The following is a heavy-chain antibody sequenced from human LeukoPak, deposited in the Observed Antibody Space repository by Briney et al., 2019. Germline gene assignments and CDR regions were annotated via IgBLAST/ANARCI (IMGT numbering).Heavy chain of an antibody. J-gene: IGHJ3*02. D-gene: IGHD4-17*01. CDR1: GGTFSSYA. V-gene: IGHV1-69*05. Sequence: SVKVSCKASGGTFSSYAISWVRQAPGQGLEWMGGIIPIFGTANYAQKFQGRVTITTDESRSTAYMELSSLRSEDTAVYHCARADYGDYGFFDIWGQGTMVTVSS. CDR2: IIPIFGTA. CDR3: ARADYGDYGFFDI.